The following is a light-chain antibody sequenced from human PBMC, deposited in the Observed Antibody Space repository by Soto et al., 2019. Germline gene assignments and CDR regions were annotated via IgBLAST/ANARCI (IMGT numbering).Light chain of an antibody. CDR2: LNSDGSH. CDR3: QTWDTDIVL. Sequence: QSVLTQSPSASASLGASVKLTCTLSSGHSSYAIAWQQQQPEKGPRYLMKLNSDGSHSKGDGIPDRFSGSSSGAERYLTISSLQPEDEADYYCQTWDTDIVLFGGGTKLTVL. CDR1: SGHSSYA. V-gene: IGLV4-69*01. J-gene: IGLJ2*01.